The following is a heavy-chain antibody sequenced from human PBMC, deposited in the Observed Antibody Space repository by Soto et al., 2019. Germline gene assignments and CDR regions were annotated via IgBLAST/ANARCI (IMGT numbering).Heavy chain of an antibody. CDR1: GGSISSGDYY. CDR2: MFYVGAT. V-gene: IGHV4-30-4*01. CDR3: ARVVRFCSSPSCRGRNWFDP. J-gene: IGHJ5*02. Sequence: QVQLQESGPGLVEPSQTLSLTCSVSGGSISSGDYYWSWIRQPPGQGLEWIGYMFYVGATYYNPSLKSRVTISVDTSKNQFSLKLGSVTAADTAVYHCARVVRFCSSPSCRGRNWFDPWGQGTLVTVTS. D-gene: IGHD2-2*01.